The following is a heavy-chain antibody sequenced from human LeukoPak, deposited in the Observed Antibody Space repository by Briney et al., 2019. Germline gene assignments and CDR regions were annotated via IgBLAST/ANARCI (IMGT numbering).Heavy chain of an antibody. J-gene: IGHJ4*02. CDR2: IIPIFGTA. V-gene: IGHV1-69*13. CDR1: GGTFSSYA. D-gene: IGHD6-19*01. CDR3: ARVPSIAVAGTAFDY. Sequence: ASVKVSCKASGGTFSSYAISWVRQAPGQGLEWMGGIIPIFGTANYAQKFQGRVTITADESTSTAYMDLSSLRSEDTAVYYCARVPSIAVAGTAFDYWGQGTLVTVSS.